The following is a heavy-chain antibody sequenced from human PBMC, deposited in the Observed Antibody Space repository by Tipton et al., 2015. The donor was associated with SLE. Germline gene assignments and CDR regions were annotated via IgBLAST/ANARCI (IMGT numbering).Heavy chain of an antibody. CDR2: IYYSGST. V-gene: IGHV4-39*07. Sequence: TLSLTCAVSGGSISSGGYYWGWIRQPPGKGLEWIGSIYYSGSTYYNPSLKSRVTISVDTSKNQFSLKLSSVTAADTAVYYCARCYSNYEYFQHWGQGTLVTVSS. CDR1: GGSISSGGYY. D-gene: IGHD4-11*01. J-gene: IGHJ1*01. CDR3: ARCYSNYEYFQH.